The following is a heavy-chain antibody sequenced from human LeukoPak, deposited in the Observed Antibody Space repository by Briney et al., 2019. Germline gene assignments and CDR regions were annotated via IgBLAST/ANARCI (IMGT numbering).Heavy chain of an antibody. CDR1: GGTFSSYA. CDR2: IIPIFGTA. D-gene: IGHD5-18*01. J-gene: IGHJ4*02. Sequence: ASVKVSCKASGGTFSSYAISWVRQAPGQGLEWVGGIIPIFGTANYAQKLQGRVTITADESTSTAYMELSSLRSEDTAAYYCAREDSRDTAMVIGYWGQGTLVTVSS. CDR3: AREDSRDTAMVIGY. V-gene: IGHV1-69*13.